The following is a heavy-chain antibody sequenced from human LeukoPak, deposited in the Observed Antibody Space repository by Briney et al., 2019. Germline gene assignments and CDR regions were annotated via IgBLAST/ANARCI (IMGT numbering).Heavy chain of an antibody. V-gene: IGHV4-59*08. D-gene: IGHD6-13*01. CDR2: IYYSAST. J-gene: IGHJ4*02. Sequence: SETLSLTCTVSGGSISSYYWSWIRQPPGKGLEWIGYIYYSASTNYNSSLKSRVTISVDTSKNQFSLNLSSVTAADTAVYYCARHLYSSSWYSFDCWGQGTLVTVSS. CDR1: GGSISSYY. CDR3: ARHLYSSSWYSFDC.